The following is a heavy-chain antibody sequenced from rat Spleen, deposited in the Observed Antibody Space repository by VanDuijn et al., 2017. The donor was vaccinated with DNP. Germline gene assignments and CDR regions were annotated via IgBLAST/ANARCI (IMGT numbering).Heavy chain of an antibody. Sequence: QVQLKESGPGLVQPSQTLSLTCTVSGFSINNYNVHWVRQPPGKGLEWMGVIWKHGATRYNSALKSRLSFSKATSKSQVFLKLNSLQTEDTATYYCARDLIIRDTTSAMDAWGQGTSVTVSS. V-gene: IGHV2-41*01. D-gene: IGHD4-3*01. J-gene: IGHJ4*01. CDR2: IWKHGAT. CDR1: GFSINNYN. CDR3: ARDLIIRDTTSAMDA.